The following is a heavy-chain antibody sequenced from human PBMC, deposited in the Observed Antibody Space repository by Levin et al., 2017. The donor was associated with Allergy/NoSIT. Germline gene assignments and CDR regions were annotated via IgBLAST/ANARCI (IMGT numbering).Heavy chain of an antibody. Sequence: GSLRLSCTVSGGSISDHFWSWIRQPPGKGLEWIGEIYYSGTTNYTPSLKSRVTISVDTYDNQFSLKLSSVTAADTAVYYCARYRREYSGHDHYYYYYMDVWGKGTAVTVSS. D-gene: IGHD5-12*01. V-gene: IGHV4-59*11. J-gene: IGHJ6*03. CDR1: GGSISDHF. CDR2: IYYSGTT. CDR3: ARYRREYSGHDHYYYYYMDV.